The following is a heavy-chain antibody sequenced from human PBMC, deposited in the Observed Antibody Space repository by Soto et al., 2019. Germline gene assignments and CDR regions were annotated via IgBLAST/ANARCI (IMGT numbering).Heavy chain of an antibody. CDR1: GFPFSGYC. J-gene: IGHJ4*02. V-gene: IGHV3-30*18. CDR3: AKVSSSWYAGFFDL. Sequence: GGSLRLSCAASGFPFSGYCIHWVRKAPGKGLEWVAIISYDGSNKYYADSVKGRFTISRDNSMNTLYLQMNTLRAEDTAVYYCAKVSSSWYAGFFDLWGQGTLVTVSS. CDR2: ISYDGSNK. D-gene: IGHD6-13*01.